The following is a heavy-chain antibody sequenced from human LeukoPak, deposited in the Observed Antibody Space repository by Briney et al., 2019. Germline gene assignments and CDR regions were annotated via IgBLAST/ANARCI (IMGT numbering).Heavy chain of an antibody. CDR3: ARASRRDGYITEAGAREMYYFDY. CDR1: GGTFSSYA. Sequence: ASVKVSCKASGGTFSSYAISWVRQAPGQGLEWMGGIIPIFGTANYAQKFQGRVTITTDESTSTAYMELSSLRSEDTAVYYCARASRRDGYITEAGAREMYYFDYWGQGTLVTVSS. D-gene: IGHD5-24*01. V-gene: IGHV1-69*05. CDR2: IIPIFGTA. J-gene: IGHJ4*02.